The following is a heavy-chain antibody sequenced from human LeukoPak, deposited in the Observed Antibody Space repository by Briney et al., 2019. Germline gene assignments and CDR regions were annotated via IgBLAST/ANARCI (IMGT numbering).Heavy chain of an antibody. J-gene: IGHJ6*03. Sequence: SETLSLTCTVSGGSISSGDYYWRWIRQPPGKGLEWIGYIYYSGSTYYSPSLKSRVTISVDTSKNQFSLKLSSVTAADTAVDYCARVRYYYYYMDVWGKGTTVTVSS. CDR3: ARVRYYYYYMDV. CDR1: GGSISSGDYY. CDR2: IYYSGST. V-gene: IGHV4-30-4*08.